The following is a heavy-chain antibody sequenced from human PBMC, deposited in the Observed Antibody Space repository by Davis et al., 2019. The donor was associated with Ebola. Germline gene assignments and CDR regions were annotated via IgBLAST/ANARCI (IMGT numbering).Heavy chain of an antibody. CDR1: GFTFTSHW. CDR2: IRYDGSNK. CDR3: AKDRVTVIDY. J-gene: IGHJ4*02. Sequence: GESLKISCAASGFTFTSHWLGWVRQPPGKGLEWVAFIRYDGSNKYYADSVKGRFTISRDNSKNTLYLQMNSLRAEDTAVYYCAKDRVTVIDYWGQGTLVTVSS. V-gene: IGHV3-30*02. D-gene: IGHD5-18*01.